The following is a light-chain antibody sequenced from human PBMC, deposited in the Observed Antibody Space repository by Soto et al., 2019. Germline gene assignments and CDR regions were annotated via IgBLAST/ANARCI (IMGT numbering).Light chain of an antibody. CDR3: QQYNSYSIT. CDR1: QSISSW. J-gene: IGKJ3*01. V-gene: IGKV1-5*03. Sequence: DIQMTQSPSTLSASVGDRVTITCRASQSISSWLAWYQQKPGKAPKLLIYKASSLESGVPSRFSGSGSGTEFTLTISSLQPDDFATYYCQQYNSYSITFGPGTTVAIQ. CDR2: KAS.